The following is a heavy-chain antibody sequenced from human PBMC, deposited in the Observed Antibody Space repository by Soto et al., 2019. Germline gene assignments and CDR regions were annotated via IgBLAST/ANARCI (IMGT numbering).Heavy chain of an antibody. CDR2: ISGSGGST. CDR3: AKVGVVAATFYGYFDL. Sequence: EVQLLESGGGLVQPGGSLRLSCAASGFTFSSYAMSWVRQAPGKGLEWVSAISGSGGSTYYADSVKGRFTISRDNSKNTLYMQMNSLRAEDTAVYYCAKVGVVAATFYGYFDLWGRVTLVTVSS. CDR1: GFTFSSYA. V-gene: IGHV3-23*01. J-gene: IGHJ2*01. D-gene: IGHD2-15*01.